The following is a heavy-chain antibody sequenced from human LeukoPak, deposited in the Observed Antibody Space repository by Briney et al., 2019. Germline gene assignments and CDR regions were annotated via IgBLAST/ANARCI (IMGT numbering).Heavy chain of an antibody. V-gene: IGHV3-53*01. J-gene: IGHJ4*02. CDR2: IYSGGST. Sequence: GGSLGLSCAASGFTVSSNYMSWVRQAPGKGLEWVSVIYSGGSTYYADSVKGRFTISRDNSKNTLYLQMNSLRAEDTAVYYCSMVLTGDFLVTRDYWGQGTLVTVSS. CDR3: SMVLTGDFLVTRDY. CDR1: GFTVSSNY. D-gene: IGHD7-27*01.